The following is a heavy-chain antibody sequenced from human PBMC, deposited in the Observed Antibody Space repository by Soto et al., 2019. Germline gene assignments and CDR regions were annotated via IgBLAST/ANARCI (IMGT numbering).Heavy chain of an antibody. CDR3: TREGRYCSGGSCYTDALAI. Sequence: QVQLQESGPGLVKPSETLSLTCTVSGGSISGDYWNWIRQPAGTGLEWIGRLETSGSTNDNPSLKSRVTMSVDTSTNQFSLTLSSATAADTAVYYCTREGRYCSGGSCYTDALAIWGQGTLVTVSS. CDR2: LETSGST. CDR1: GGSISGDY. V-gene: IGHV4-4*07. D-gene: IGHD2-15*01. J-gene: IGHJ3*02.